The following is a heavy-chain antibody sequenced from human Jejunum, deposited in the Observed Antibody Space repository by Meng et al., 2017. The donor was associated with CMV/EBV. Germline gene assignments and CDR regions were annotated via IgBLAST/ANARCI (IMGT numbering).Heavy chain of an antibody. CDR1: VDSVSSNSAA. J-gene: IGHJ4*02. V-gene: IGHV6-1*01. Sequence: QVKLQQSVPRLVKPPPNLLLTWSISVDSVSSNSAAWNWIRQSPSRGLEWLGRTYYRSKYYNDYALSVKSRITINPDTSKNQFSLQLNSVTPEDTAIYYCARDWGDVRGGFDFWGQGTLVTVSS. D-gene: IGHD3-10*02. CDR2: TYYRSKYYN. CDR3: ARDWGDVRGGFDF.